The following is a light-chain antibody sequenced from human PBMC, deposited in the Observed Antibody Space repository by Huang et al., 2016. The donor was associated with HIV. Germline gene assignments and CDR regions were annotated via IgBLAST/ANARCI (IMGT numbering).Light chain of an antibody. Sequence: EILMTQSPATLSVSPGGRATLSCRASQSVSSNLAWYQQKPGQAPRLLIYGASTRATGIPARFSGSWSGTEFTLTISSLQSEDFAVYYCQQYNSWPPVTFGQGTRLEI. CDR3: QQYNSWPPVT. V-gene: IGKV3D-15*01. J-gene: IGKJ5*01. CDR1: QSVSSN. CDR2: GAS.